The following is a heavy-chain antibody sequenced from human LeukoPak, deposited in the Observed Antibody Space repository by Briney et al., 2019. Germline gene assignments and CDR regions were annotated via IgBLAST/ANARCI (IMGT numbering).Heavy chain of an antibody. CDR2: IYNSGST. CDR1: GGSISSYY. CDR3: ARDIVVVPAAETTYWFDP. J-gene: IGHJ5*02. Sequence: PSETLSLTCTVSGGSISSYYRSWQGQPPGKGMEGIGYIYNSGSTNYHPSLNSLFTISVDTSKNPFSLNLSSVTSADTAVYYCARDIVVVPAAETTYWFDPWGQGTLVTVSS. V-gene: IGHV4-59*12. D-gene: IGHD2-2*01.